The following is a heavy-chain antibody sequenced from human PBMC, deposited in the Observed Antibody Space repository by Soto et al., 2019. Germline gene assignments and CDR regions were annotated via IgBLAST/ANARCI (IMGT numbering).Heavy chain of an antibody. CDR3: ANTNYDFWGMDV. CDR2: ISYDERNK. Sequence: QVQLVESGGGVVQPGRSLRLSCAASGFTFSDYGMHWVRQAPGKGLEWVAVISYDERNKYYVDSVKGRFTISRDNSKNTLYLQMNSLRAEDTAMYYCANTNYDFWGMDVWGQGTTVTVSS. V-gene: IGHV3-30*18. D-gene: IGHD3-3*01. J-gene: IGHJ6*02. CDR1: GFTFSDYG.